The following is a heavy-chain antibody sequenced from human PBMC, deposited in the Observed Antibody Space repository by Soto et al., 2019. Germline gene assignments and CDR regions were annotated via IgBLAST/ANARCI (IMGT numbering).Heavy chain of an antibody. J-gene: IGHJ4*02. Sequence: GGSLRLSCAASGFTFSGYAMNWVRQAPGKGLEWVSSISPSALTTSYADSVKGRFTISRDNSENMLYLQMNSLRVEDTAIYYGVGSIWGGWDQLSFDYWGQGSLVTVSS. CDR1: GFTFSGYA. CDR2: ISPSALTT. D-gene: IGHD2-2*01. CDR3: VGSIWGGWDQLSFDY. V-gene: IGHV3-23*01.